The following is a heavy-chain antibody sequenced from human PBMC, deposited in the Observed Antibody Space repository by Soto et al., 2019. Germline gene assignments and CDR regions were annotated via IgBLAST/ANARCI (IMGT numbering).Heavy chain of an antibody. J-gene: IGHJ6*03. CDR1: GFSFSRYA. CDR3: AKEAYELLGYMAV. CDR2: IGSSGGGT. Sequence: EVQLLESGGGVVQPGGSLRLSCAASGFSFSRYAMRWVRQAPGKGQEWVSTIGSSGGGTYFAAYVKGRFTISRDNSRSTLHLHMTSLRAHDTGVYYCAKEAYELLGYMAVWGKGTTVTV. V-gene: IGHV3-23*01. D-gene: IGHD1-26*01.